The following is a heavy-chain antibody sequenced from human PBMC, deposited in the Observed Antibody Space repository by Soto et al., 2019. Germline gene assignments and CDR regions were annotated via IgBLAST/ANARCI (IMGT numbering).Heavy chain of an antibody. CDR3: AIEIAGRPNLFDS. CDR2: IYYSGST. J-gene: IGHJ5*01. D-gene: IGHD6-13*01. CDR1: GGSISSGASC. V-gene: IGHV4-31*11. Sequence: SETLSLTCAVSGGSISSGASCWCRLRPPPGKGLEWIGYIYYSGSTYYNPSLKSRVTISLDTSRNQFPLRLSSVTAADTAVYYSAIEIAGRPNLFDSGGQGTLVTVSS.